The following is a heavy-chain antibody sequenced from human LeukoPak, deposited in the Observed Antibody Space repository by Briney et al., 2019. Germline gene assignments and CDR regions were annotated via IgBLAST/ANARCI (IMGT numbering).Heavy chain of an antibody. V-gene: IGHV1-8*01. J-gene: IGHJ5*02. CDR2: MNPNSGNT. D-gene: IGHD2-2*01. CDR1: GYTFTSYD. Sequence: ASVKVSCKASGYTFTSYDINWVRQATGQGLEWMEWMNPNSGNTGYAQKFQGRVTMTRNTSISTAYMELSSLRSEDTAVYYCARGRRGGRRYCSSTSCLRDWFDPWGQGTLVTVSS. CDR3: ARGRRGGRRYCSSTSCLRDWFDP.